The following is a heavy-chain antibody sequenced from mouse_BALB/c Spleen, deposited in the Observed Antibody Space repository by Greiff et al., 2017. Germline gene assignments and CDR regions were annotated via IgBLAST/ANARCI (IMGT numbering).Heavy chain of an antibody. V-gene: IGHV5-6-3*01. CDR1: GFTFSSYG. CDR3: ATAYRYYAMDY. CDR2: INSNGGST. J-gene: IGHJ4*01. D-gene: IGHD2-14*01. Sequence: EVKLMESGGGLVQPGGSLKLSCAASGFTFSSYGMSWVRQTPDKRLELVATINSNGGSTYYPDSVKGRFTISRDNAKNTLYLQMSSLKSEDTAMYYCATAYRYYAMDYWGQGTSVTVSS.